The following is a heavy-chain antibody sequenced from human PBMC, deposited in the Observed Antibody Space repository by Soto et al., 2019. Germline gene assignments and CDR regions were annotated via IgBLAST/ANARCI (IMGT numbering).Heavy chain of an antibody. J-gene: IGHJ4*02. CDR3: AKALRLIAVAGLLDY. Sequence: VGSLRLSCAASGFTFSSYAMSWVRQAPGKGLEWVSAISGSGGSTYYADSVKGRFTISRDNSKNTLYLQMNSLRAEGTAVYYYAKALRLIAVAGLLDYWGLGTLVTVSS. CDR2: ISGSGGST. D-gene: IGHD6-19*01. V-gene: IGHV3-23*01. CDR1: GFTFSSYA.